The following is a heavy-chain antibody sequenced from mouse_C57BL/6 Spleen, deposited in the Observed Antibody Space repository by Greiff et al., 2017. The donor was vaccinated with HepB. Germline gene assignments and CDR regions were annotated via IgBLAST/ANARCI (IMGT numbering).Heavy chain of an antibody. CDR1: GYTFTSYW. J-gene: IGHJ4*01. V-gene: IGHV1-72*01. CDR2: IDPNSGGT. D-gene: IGHD1-1*01. Sequence: VQLQQPGAELVKPGASVKLSCKASGYTFTSYWMHWVKQRPGRGLEWIGRIDPNSGGTKYNEKFKSKATLTVDKPSSTAYMQLSSLTSEDSAVYYCASSYGSSEGYAMDYWGQGTSVTVSS. CDR3: ASSYGSSEGYAMDY.